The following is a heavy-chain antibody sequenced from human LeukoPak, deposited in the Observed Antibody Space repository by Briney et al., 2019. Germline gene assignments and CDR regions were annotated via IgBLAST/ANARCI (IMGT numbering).Heavy chain of an antibody. J-gene: IGHJ4*02. V-gene: IGHV4-34*01. CDR2: INHSGST. CDR1: GVSFSGYY. CDR3: ASLQQWLAPSDY. D-gene: IGHD6-19*01. Sequence: NASETLSLTCAVYGVSFSGYYWSWIRQPPGKGLEWIGEINHSGSTNYNPSLKSRVTISVDTSKNQFSLKLSSVTAADTAVYYCASLQQWLAPSDYWGQGTLVSVSS.